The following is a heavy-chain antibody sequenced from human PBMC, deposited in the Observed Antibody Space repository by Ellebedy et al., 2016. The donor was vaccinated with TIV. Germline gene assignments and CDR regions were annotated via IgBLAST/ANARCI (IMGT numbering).Heavy chain of an antibody. CDR1: GCSISSSSYY. Sequence: MPSETLSLTCTVSGCSISSSSYYWGWIRQPPGKGLEWLGSIYYSGSTYYNPSLKSRVTISVDTSKNQFSLKLSSVTAADTAVYYCARQGHSSGWYVGEYYFDYWGQGTLVTVSS. D-gene: IGHD6-19*01. CDR2: IYYSGST. J-gene: IGHJ4*02. CDR3: ARQGHSSGWYVGEYYFDY. V-gene: IGHV4-39*01.